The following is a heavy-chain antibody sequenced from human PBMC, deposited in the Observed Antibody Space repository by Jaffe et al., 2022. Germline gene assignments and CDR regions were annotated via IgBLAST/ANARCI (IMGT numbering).Heavy chain of an antibody. Sequence: QVQLVQSGAEVKKPGASVKVSCKASGYTFTSYYMHWVRQAPGQGLEWMGIINPSGGSTSYAQKFQGRVTMTRDTSTSTVYMELSSLRSEDTAVYYCARNPNYYDSSGYYWLPQRYFEPEYYFDYWGQGTLVTVSS. CDR3: ARNPNYYDSSGYYWLPQRYFEPEYYFDY. D-gene: IGHD3-22*01. CDR2: INPSGGST. J-gene: IGHJ4*02. V-gene: IGHV1-46*01. CDR1: GYTFTSYY.